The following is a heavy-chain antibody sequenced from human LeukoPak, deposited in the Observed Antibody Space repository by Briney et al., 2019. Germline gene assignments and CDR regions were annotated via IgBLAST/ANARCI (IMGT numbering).Heavy chain of an antibody. J-gene: IGHJ6*03. V-gene: IGHV3-48*04. Sequence: GGSLRLSCAASGFTFSAYSMNWVRQAPGKGLEWVSYISSSSGTIYYADSVKGRVTISRDNVENSLHLQMNSLRVEDTAVYYCAREFEVPAAAPDYYYYYYIDVWGKGTTVTVSS. CDR1: GFTFSAYS. D-gene: IGHD2-2*01. CDR2: ISSSSGTI. CDR3: AREFEVPAAAPDYYYYYYIDV.